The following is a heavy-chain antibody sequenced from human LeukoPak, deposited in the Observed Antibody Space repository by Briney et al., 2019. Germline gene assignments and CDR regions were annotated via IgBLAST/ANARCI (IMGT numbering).Heavy chain of an antibody. V-gene: IGHV4-34*01. D-gene: IGHD3-10*01. J-gene: IGHJ4*02. CDR1: GGSFSGYYY. CDR2: IYHSGST. CDR3: ARVFRGSGSYSN. Sequence: KPSETLSLTCAVYGGSFSGYYYWSWIRQPPGKGLEWIGEIYHSGSTNYNPSLKSRVTISVDKSKNQFSLKLSSVTAADTAVYYCARVFRGSGSYSNWGQGTLVTVSS.